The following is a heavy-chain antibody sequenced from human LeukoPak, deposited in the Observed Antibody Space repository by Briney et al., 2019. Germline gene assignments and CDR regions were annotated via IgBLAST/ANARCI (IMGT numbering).Heavy chain of an antibody. Sequence: GGSLRLSCAASGFTFSNYWMDWVRQAPGKGLEWVANINQGGSEIYYVDSVKGRFTISRDNAKNSLYLQMNSLRAEDTAVYYCTRSLDYWGQGTLVTVSS. CDR3: TRSLDY. CDR2: INQGGSEI. V-gene: IGHV3-7*01. CDR1: GFTFSNYW. J-gene: IGHJ4*02.